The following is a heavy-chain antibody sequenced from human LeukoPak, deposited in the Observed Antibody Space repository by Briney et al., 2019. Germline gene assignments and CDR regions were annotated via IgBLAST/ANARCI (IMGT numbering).Heavy chain of an antibody. CDR3: AKDLHYGSADY. Sequence: PGGSLRLSYAASGFTFSSYEMNWVRQAPGKGLEWVSYISSSGSTIYYADSVKGRFTISRDNAKNSLYLQMNSLRAEDTAVYYCAKDLHYGSADYWGQGTLVTVSS. D-gene: IGHD3-10*01. J-gene: IGHJ4*02. CDR1: GFTFSSYE. V-gene: IGHV3-48*03. CDR2: ISSSGSTI.